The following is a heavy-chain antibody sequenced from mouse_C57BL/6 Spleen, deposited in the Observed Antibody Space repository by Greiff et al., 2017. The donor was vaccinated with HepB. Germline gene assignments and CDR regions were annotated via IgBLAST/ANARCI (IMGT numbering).Heavy chain of an antibody. J-gene: IGHJ2*01. CDR3: ASLDSSVLFDY. CDR2: ISSGGSYT. Sequence: EVMLVESGGDLVKPGGSLKLSCAASGFTFSSYGMSWVRQTPDKRLEWVATISSGGSYTYYPDSVKGRFTISRDNAKNTLYLQMSSLKSEDTAMYYCASLDSSVLFDYWGQGTTLTVSS. V-gene: IGHV5-6*02. D-gene: IGHD3-2*02. CDR1: GFTFSSYG.